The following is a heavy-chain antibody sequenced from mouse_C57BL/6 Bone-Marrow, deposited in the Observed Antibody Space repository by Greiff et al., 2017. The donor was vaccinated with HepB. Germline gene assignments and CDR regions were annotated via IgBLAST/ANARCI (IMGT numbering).Heavy chain of an antibody. D-gene: IGHD2-5*01. J-gene: IGHJ4*01. V-gene: IGHV2-9-1*01. CDR3: ARKRAGYSNSLYAMYY. CDR2: IWTGGGT. Sequence: VKVVESGPGLVAPSQSLSITCTVSGFSLTSYAISWVRQPPGKGLEWLGVIWTGGGTNYNSALKSRLSSSTENSKSQVFLKMNSLQTDDTAPYYCARKRAGYSNSLYAMYYWGQVTSVTVSS. CDR1: GFSLTSYA.